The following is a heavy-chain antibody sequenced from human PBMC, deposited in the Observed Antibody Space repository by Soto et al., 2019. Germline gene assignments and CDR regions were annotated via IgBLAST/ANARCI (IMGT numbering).Heavy chain of an antibody. CDR3: ARNCRKSAGDFDY. Sequence: GGSLRLSCAASGFTFSSYSMNWVRQAPGKGLEWVSYISSSSSTIYYADSVKGRFTISRDNAKNSLYLQMNSLRAEDTAVYYCARNCRKSAGDFDYWCQGTLVNVSS. CDR2: ISSSSSTI. J-gene: IGHJ4*02. V-gene: IGHV3-48*01. D-gene: IGHD6-13*01. CDR1: GFTFSSYS.